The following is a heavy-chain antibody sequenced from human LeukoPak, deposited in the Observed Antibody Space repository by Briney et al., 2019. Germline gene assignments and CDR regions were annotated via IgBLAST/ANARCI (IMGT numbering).Heavy chain of an antibody. D-gene: IGHD6-13*01. CDR3: AREGAAAGKIDY. Sequence: PSETLSLTCTVSGGSISSSTYFWGWIRQPPGKGLEWIGDIHYSGNTYYDPSLKSRVTISVDTSKNQFSLKLTSVTAADTAVYYCAREGAAAGKIDYWGQGTLVTVSS. J-gene: IGHJ4*02. CDR1: GGSISSSTYF. CDR2: IHYSGNT. V-gene: IGHV4-39*07.